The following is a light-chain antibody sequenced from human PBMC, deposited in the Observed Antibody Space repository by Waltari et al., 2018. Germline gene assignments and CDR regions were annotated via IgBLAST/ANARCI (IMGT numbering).Light chain of an antibody. V-gene: IGKV4-1*01. J-gene: IGKJ4*01. CDR3: QQYFTTPLT. Sequence: DIVMTQSPDSLVVSLGERATINCKSSQNILYTSNNKNYLAWYQQKPGQPPKLLIFWASTRESGVADRFSGSGSGTDFTLTISGRQAEDVAVYYCQQYFTTPLTFGGGTKVEI. CDR2: WAS. CDR1: QNILYTSNNKNY.